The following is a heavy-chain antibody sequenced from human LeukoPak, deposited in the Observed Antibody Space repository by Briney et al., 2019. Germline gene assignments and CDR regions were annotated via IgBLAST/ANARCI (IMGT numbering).Heavy chain of an antibody. CDR3: ARDFAYYDILTPDYYYGLDV. CDR1: GCTFSSYW. Sequence: PGGSLRLSCAASGCTFSSYWMSWVRQAPGKGLEWVANIKQDGSEKYYVDSVKGRFTISRDNAKNSVYLQMNRLRAEDTAVYYCARDFAYYDILTPDYYYGLDVWGNGTTVTVSS. V-gene: IGHV3-7*03. J-gene: IGHJ6*04. CDR2: IKQDGSEK. D-gene: IGHD3-9*01.